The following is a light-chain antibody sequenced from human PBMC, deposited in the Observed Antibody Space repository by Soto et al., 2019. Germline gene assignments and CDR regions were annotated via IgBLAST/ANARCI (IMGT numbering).Light chain of an antibody. V-gene: IGKV1-5*01. Sequence: DIQMTQSPSTLSASVGDTVTITCRASQSIGGYLAWYQQKPGKAPKLLSLESGVPSRFIGSGSGTGFTLTISSLQPDDSASYYCQQYHSYPWTFGQGTRVEIK. CDR1: QSIGGY. J-gene: IGKJ1*01. CDR3: QQYHSYPWT.